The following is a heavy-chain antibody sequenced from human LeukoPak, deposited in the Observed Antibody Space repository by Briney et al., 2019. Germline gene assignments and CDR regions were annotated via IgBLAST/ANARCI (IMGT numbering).Heavy chain of an antibody. CDR3: AAYYYDSSGFDY. CDR2: INPNSGGT. CDR1: GYTFTGYY. V-gene: IGHV1-2*02. J-gene: IGHJ4*02. Sequence: ASVKVSCKASGYTFTGYYMHWVRQAPGQGLERMGWINPNSGGTNYAQKFQGRVTMTRDTSISTAYMELSRLRSDDTAVYYCAAYYYDSSGFDYWGQGTLVTVSS. D-gene: IGHD3-22*01.